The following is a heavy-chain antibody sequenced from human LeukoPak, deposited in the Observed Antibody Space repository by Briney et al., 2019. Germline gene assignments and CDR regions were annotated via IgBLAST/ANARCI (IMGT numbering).Heavy chain of an antibody. CDR1: GYTFTSYY. Sequence: GASVNVSCKASGYTFTSYYMHWVRQAPGQGLEWMGIINPSGGSTSYAQKFQGRVTMTRDTSTSTVYMELSSLRSEDTAVYYCARDRGSGLVVVGLDYWGQGTLVTVSS. J-gene: IGHJ4*02. CDR3: ARDRGSGLVVVGLDY. D-gene: IGHD2-15*01. CDR2: INPSGGST. V-gene: IGHV1-46*01.